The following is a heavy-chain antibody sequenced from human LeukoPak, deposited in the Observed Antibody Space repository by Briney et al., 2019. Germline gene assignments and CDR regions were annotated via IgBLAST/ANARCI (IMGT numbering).Heavy chain of an antibody. CDR2: IIPIFGTA. CDR1: GGTFSSYA. CDR3: ARARDYGDYSLGYYYYYMDV. D-gene: IGHD4-17*01. V-gene: IGHV1-69*05. Sequence: ASVKVSCKASGGTFSSYAISWVRQAPGQGLEWMGGIIPIFGTANYAQKFQGRVTITTDESTSTAYMELSSLRSEDTAVYYCARARDYGDYSLGYYYYYMDVWGKGTTVTVSS. J-gene: IGHJ6*03.